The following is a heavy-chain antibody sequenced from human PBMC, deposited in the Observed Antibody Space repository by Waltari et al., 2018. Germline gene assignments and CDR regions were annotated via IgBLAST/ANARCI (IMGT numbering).Heavy chain of an antibody. D-gene: IGHD6-13*01. J-gene: IGHJ6*02. CDR3: ARPVAAAGNYGMDV. CDR1: AFHSRPHS. V-gene: IGHV3-48*04. Sequence: EVQLVESGGHLVQPGGSLRLSCIPSAFHSRPHSMNWVRQAPGKGLEWISYITCSSRTIYYTDSVKGRFTVSRDNAKNSLFLQMSSLRVEDTAVYYCARPVAAAGNYGMDVWGQGTTVTVSS. CDR2: ITCSSRTI.